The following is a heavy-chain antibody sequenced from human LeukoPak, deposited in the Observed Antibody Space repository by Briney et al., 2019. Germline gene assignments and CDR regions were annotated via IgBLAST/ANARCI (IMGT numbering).Heavy chain of an antibody. Sequence: SETLSLTCTVSGGSISSYYWSWIRQPPGEGLEWIGYIYYSGSTNYNPSLKSRVTISVDTSKNQFSLKLSSVTAADTAVYYCATYRYVGRYYFDYWGQGTLVTVSS. CDR1: GGSISSYY. J-gene: IGHJ4*02. D-gene: IGHD1-14*01. CDR2: IYYSGST. CDR3: ATYRYVGRYYFDY. V-gene: IGHV4-59*08.